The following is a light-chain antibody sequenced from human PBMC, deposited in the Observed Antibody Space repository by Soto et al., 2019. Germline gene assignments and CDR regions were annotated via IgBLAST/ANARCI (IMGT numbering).Light chain of an antibody. CDR3: WSYAGSFTYV. CDR1: SSDVGSYTL. V-gene: IGLV2-23*02. CDR2: EVS. J-gene: IGLJ1*01. Sequence: QSALTQPASVSGSPGQSITISCTGSSSDVGSYTLASWYQQHPGKVPKLMIYEVSKRPSGVSVRFSGSRSGNTASLTISGLQAEDEADYFCWSYAGSFTYVFGPGTKVTVL.